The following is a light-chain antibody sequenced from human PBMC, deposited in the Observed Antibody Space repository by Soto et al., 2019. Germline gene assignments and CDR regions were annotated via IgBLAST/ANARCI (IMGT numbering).Light chain of an antibody. CDR2: EVT. CDR3: CSYAGSSTYV. Sequence: QSVLTQPASVSGSPGQSITISCTGTSSDVGSYNLVSWYQQHPGKAPKLMISEVTKRPSGVSNRFSGSKSGNTASLTISGLQAEDEADYYCCSYAGSSTYVFGTGTKLTVL. V-gene: IGLV2-23*02. CDR1: SSDVGSYNL. J-gene: IGLJ1*01.